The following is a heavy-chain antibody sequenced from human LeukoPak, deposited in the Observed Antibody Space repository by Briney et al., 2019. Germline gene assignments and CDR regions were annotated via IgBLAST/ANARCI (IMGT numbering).Heavy chain of an antibody. D-gene: IGHD2-15*01. CDR2: IYYSGST. Sequence: TSQTLSLTSIVSGGSISSGDYYWSWIRQPPGKGLEWIGYIYYSGSTYYNPSLKSRVTISVDTSKNQFSLKLSSVTAADTVVYYCARDPVVDYYYYYMDVWGKGTTVTVSS. J-gene: IGHJ6*03. CDR3: ARDPVVDYYYYYMDV. V-gene: IGHV4-30-4*08. CDR1: GGSISSGDYY.